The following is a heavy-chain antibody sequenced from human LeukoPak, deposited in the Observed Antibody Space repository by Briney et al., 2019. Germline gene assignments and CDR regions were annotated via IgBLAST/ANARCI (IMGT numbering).Heavy chain of an antibody. CDR3: ASERGYSYGSKKLYFDY. D-gene: IGHD5-18*01. CDR2: IYYSGST. V-gene: IGHV4-39*07. Sequence: SETLSLTCTVSGGSISSSSYYWGWIRQPPGKGLEWIGSIYYSGSTHYNPSLKSRVTISVDTSKNQFSLKLSSVTAADTAVYYCASERGYSYGSKKLYFDYWGQGTLVTVSS. J-gene: IGHJ4*02. CDR1: GGSISSSSYY.